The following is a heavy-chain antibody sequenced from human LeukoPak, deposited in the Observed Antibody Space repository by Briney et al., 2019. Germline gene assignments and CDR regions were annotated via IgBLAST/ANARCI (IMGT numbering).Heavy chain of an antibody. CDR2: IYHSGST. CDR1: GGSISSSNW. J-gene: IGHJ6*03. D-gene: IGHD2-2*01. Sequence: SGTLSLTCAVSGGSISSSNWWSWVRQPPGKGLEWIGEIYHSGSTNYNPSLKSRVTISVDKSKNQFSLKLSSVTAADTAVFYCAREDIVVVPAATHYYYYMDVWGKGTTVTVSS. CDR3: AREDIVVVPAATHYYYYMDV. V-gene: IGHV4-4*02.